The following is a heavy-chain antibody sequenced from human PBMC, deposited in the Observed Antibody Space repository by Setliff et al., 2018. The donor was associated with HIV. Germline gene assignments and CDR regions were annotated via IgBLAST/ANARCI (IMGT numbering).Heavy chain of an antibody. V-gene: IGHV3-7*01. CDR3: VRDLAREIAH. CDR2: INQDGSVE. Sequence: LRLSCAASGFTFSNAWINWVRQAPGKGLEWVANINQDGSVEGYVDSVKGRFTISRDNAKSSLYLHINSLRAEDTGLYYCVRDLAREIAHWGQGTLVTVSS. CDR1: GFTFSNAW. J-gene: IGHJ4*02. D-gene: IGHD3-10*01.